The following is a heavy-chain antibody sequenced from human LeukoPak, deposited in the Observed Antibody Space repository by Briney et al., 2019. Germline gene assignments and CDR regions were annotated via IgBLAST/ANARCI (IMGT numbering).Heavy chain of an antibody. V-gene: IGHV4-59*01. Sequence: SETLSLTCTFSGGSISSYYWSWIRQPPGKGLEWIGYIYYSGGTNYNPSLKSRVTISVDTSKNQFSLKLSSVTAADTAVYYCARSYYDSSGYPSNFDYWGQGTLVTVSS. J-gene: IGHJ4*02. CDR1: GGSISSYY. CDR3: ARSYYDSSGYPSNFDY. CDR2: IYYSGGT. D-gene: IGHD3-22*01.